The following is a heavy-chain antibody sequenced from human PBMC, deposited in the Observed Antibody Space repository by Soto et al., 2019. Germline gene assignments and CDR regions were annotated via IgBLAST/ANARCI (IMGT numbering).Heavy chain of an antibody. D-gene: IGHD4-17*01. V-gene: IGHV1-58*01. CDR3: AAVYGDYYYYYGMDV. CDR1: GFTFTSSA. CDR2: IVVGSGNT. J-gene: IGHJ6*02. Sequence: QMQLVQSGPEVKKPGTSVKVSCKASGFTFTSSAVQWVRQARGQRLEWIGWIVVGSGNTNYAQKLQERVTITRDMSTRTAYMELSSLRSEDTAVYYCAAVYGDYYYYYGMDVWGQGTTVTVS.